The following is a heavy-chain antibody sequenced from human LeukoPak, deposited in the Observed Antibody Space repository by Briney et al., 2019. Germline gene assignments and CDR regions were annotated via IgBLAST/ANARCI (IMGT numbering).Heavy chain of an antibody. CDR1: GFTFSSYA. J-gene: IGHJ5*02. Sequence: GGSLRLSCAASGFTFSSYAMHWVRQAPGKGLEWVANIKQDGSEKYYVDSVKGRFTISRDNAKNSLYLQMNSLRAEDTAVYYCARDPAGNYGDYAWDWFDPWGQGTLVTVSS. CDR3: ARDPAGNYGDYAWDWFDP. D-gene: IGHD4-17*01. CDR2: IKQDGSEK. V-gene: IGHV3-7*01.